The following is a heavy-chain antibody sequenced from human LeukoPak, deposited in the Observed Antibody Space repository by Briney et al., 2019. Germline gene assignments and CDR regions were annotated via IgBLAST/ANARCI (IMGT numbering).Heavy chain of an antibody. CDR1: GFTFSSYG. J-gene: IGHJ5*02. CDR3: AKDFYDGSGSYVNWFDP. V-gene: IGHV3-30*18. CDR2: VSYLGDDQ. Sequence: GRSLRLSCAASGFTFSSYGIHWVRQSPGKGLEWVAVVSYLGDDQFYAESVKGRFTISRDNSKNTLYLQMNSLRAEDTAVYYCAKDFYDGSGSYVNWFDPWGQGTLVTVSS. D-gene: IGHD3-10*01.